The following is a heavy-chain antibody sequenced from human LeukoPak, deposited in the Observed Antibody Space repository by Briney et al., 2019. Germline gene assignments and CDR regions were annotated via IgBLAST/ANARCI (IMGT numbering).Heavy chain of an antibody. D-gene: IGHD1-26*01. CDR3: ARLSPTVGAKGYFDY. CDR2: IYTSGST. CDR1: GGSISSGSYY. V-gene: IGHV4-61*02. J-gene: IGHJ4*02. Sequence: SQTLSLTCTVSGGSISSGSYYWSWIRRPAGKGLEWIGRIYTSGSTNYNPSLKSRVTMSVDTSKNQFSLKLSSVTAADTAVYYCARLSPTVGAKGYFDYWGQGTLVTVSS.